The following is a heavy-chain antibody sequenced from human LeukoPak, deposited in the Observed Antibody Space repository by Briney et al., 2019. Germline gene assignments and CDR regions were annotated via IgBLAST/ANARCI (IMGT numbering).Heavy chain of an antibody. CDR3: ARELITFGGVIVNGAFDI. D-gene: IGHD3-16*02. CDR1: GFTLSSSY. J-gene: IGHJ3*02. V-gene: IGHV3-53*01. CDR2: IYSGGST. Sequence: GGSLRLSCAASGFTLSSSYMCWVRQAPGKGLEWVSVIYSGGSTYHADSVKGRFTISRDNSKNTLYLQMNSLRAEDTAVYYCARELITFGGVIVNGAFDIWGQGTMVTVSS.